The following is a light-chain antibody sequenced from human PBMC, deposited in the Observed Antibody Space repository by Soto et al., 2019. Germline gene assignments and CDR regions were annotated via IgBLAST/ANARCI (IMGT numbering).Light chain of an antibody. V-gene: IGKV1-9*01. J-gene: IGKJ3*01. CDR2: AAS. CDR1: QGISSY. Sequence: DIQLTQSPSFLSASVGDRVTITCRASQGISSYLAWYQQKPGKAPKLLIYAASTLQSGVPSRFSGSGSGTEFTLTISSLQPEDFATYYCQQLNSYLFLFGPGTKVDIK. CDR3: QQLNSYLFL.